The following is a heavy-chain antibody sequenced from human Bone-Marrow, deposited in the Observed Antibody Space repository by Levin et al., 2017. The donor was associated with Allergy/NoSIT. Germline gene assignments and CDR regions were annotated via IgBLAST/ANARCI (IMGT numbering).Heavy chain of an antibody. V-gene: IGHV4-59*01. CDR1: GGSISSNY. J-gene: IGHJ4*02. CDR2: IDYSGST. D-gene: IGHD7-27*01. Sequence: PSETLSLSCTVSGGSISSNYWSWIRQPPGKGLEWIGYIDYSGSTNYHPSLKSRVTMSLDTSKSQFSLKLSSVTAADTAVYYCARRGNWGFFDYWGQGILVSVSS. CDR3: ARRGNWGFFDY.